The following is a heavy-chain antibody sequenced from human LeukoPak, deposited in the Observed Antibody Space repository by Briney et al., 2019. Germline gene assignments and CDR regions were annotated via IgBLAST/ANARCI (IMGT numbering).Heavy chain of an antibody. J-gene: IGHJ4*02. CDR2: IVGDGTST. Sequence: PGGSLRLSCAASGFTFSGTWMPWVRQVPGKGLVWVSRIVGDGTSTIYADSVKGRFTISRDNVKNTLYLQMNSLRADDTAVYYCAKGGGYNGNSPGGCWGQGTLVTVSS. D-gene: IGHD5-24*01. CDR3: AKGGGYNGNSPGGC. V-gene: IGHV3-74*01. CDR1: GFTFSGTW.